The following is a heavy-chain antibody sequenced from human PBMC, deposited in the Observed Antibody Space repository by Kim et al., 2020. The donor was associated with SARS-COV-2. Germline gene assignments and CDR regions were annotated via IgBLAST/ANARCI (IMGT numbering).Heavy chain of an antibody. Sequence: GGSLRLSCAASGFTFSSYGMHWVRQAPGKGLEWVAVISYDGSNKYYADSVKGRFTISRDNSKNTLYLQMNSLRAEDTAVYYCAKDRKYSSSWYERGYYYYYYMDVWGKGTTVTVSS. D-gene: IGHD6-13*01. J-gene: IGHJ6*03. CDR3: AKDRKYSSSWYERGYYYYYYMDV. CDR2: ISYDGSNK. CDR1: GFTFSSYG. V-gene: IGHV3-30*18.